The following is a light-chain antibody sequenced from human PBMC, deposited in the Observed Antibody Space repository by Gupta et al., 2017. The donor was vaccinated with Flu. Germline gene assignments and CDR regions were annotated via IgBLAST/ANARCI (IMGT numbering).Light chain of an antibody. V-gene: IGKV3-20*01. CDR1: QNFTSSY. J-gene: IGKJ1*01. CDR2: GAS. CDR3: QQYRGSPGT. Sequence: EIVLTQSPGTLSLSPGERATLSCKASQNFTSSYLAWYQQKPGQAPRLLIYGASSRATGIPDRFSGSGSGTDFSLIISRLEPEDFAVYYCQQYRGSPGTFGQGTKVEIK.